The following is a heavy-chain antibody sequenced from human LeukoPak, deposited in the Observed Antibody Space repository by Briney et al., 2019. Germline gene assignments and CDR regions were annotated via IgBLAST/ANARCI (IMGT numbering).Heavy chain of an antibody. CDR3: ANPREGNFDY. CDR2: INHSGST. CDR1: GGSFSGYY. J-gene: IGHJ4*03. Sequence: PSETLSLTCAVYGGSFSGYYWSWIRQPPGKGLEWIGEINHSGSTNYNPSLKSRVTISVDTSKNQFSLKLSSVTAADTAVYYCANPREGNFDYWGQGTTVTVSS. V-gene: IGHV4-34*01.